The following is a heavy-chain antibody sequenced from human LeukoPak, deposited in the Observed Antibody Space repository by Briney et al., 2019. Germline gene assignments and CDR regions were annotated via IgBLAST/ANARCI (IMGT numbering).Heavy chain of an antibody. CDR3: ARDVGDYEDY. Sequence: SETLSLTCTASGGSISSYYWSWIRQPPGKGLEWIGYIYYSGSTNYNPSLKSRVTMSVDTSKNQFSLKLSSVTAADTAVYYCARDVGDYEDYWGQGTLVTVSS. D-gene: IGHD4-17*01. J-gene: IGHJ4*02. CDR2: IYYSGST. CDR1: GGSISSYY. V-gene: IGHV4-59*12.